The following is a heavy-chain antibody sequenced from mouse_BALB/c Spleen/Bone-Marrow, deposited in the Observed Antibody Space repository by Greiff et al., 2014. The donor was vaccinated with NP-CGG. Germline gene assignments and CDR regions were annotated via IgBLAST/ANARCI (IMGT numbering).Heavy chain of an antibody. CDR3: ARRKNVWFAY. CDR2: IYPGTGST. CDR1: GYTFTDYI. J-gene: IGHJ3*01. V-gene: IGHV1-77*01. Sequence: QVHVKQSGPELVEPGASVKMSCKASGYTFTDYIISWVKQRVGQGLEWIGEIYPGTGSTYYNEKFRGKATLTADKSSNIAYMQLSSLTSEDSAVYFCARRKNVWFAYWGQGTLVTVSA.